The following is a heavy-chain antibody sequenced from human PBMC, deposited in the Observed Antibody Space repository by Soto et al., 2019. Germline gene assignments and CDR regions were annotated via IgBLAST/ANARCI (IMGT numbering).Heavy chain of an antibody. V-gene: IGHV3-15*01. D-gene: IGHD3-22*01. CDR3: TTGTYYYDSSGYYYLSEYFQH. CDR2: IKSKTDGGTT. CDR1: GFTFSNAW. Sequence: LRLSCAASGFTFSNAWMSWVRQAPGKGLEWVGLIKSKTDGGTTDYAAPVKGRFTISRDDSKNTLYLQMNSLKTEDTAVYYCTTGTYYYDSSGYYYLSEYFQHWGQGTLVTVSS. J-gene: IGHJ1*01.